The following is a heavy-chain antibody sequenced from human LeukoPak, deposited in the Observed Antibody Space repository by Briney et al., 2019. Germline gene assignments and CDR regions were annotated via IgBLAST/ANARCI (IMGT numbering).Heavy chain of an antibody. J-gene: IGHJ4*02. CDR1: GYSFANYW. D-gene: IGHD5-18*01. Sequence: GESLKISCKGSGYSFANYWIGWVRQMPGKGLEWMGIIYLGDFGIRYSPSFQGQVTISADKSISTAYLQWSSLKASDTAMYYCARRNVDTAMDCFDYWGQGTLVTVSS. CDR2: IYLGDFGI. CDR3: ARRNVDTAMDCFDY. V-gene: IGHV5-51*01.